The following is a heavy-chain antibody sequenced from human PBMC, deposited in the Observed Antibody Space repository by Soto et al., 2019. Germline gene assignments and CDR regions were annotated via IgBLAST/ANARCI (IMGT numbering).Heavy chain of an antibody. CDR1: GYTFTSYG. CDR2: ISAYNGNT. J-gene: IGHJ4*02. V-gene: IGHV1-18*01. Sequence: QVQLVQSGAEVKKPGASVKVSCKASGYTFTSYGITWVRQAPGQGLEWMGWISAYNGNTNYAKKLQGRVSKTTDTSTSTPYIELSSLRSDDTAVYYCERSGGYDVDYWGQGTLVTVSS. D-gene: IGHD5-12*01. CDR3: ERSGGYDVDY.